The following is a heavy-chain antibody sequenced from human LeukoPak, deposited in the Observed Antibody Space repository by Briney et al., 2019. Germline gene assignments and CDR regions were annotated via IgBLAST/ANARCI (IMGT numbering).Heavy chain of an antibody. J-gene: IGHJ3*01. V-gene: IGHV3-23*01. Sequence: GGSLRLSCAASGFTFSSYAMSWVRQAPGKGLEWVSAISAGGGTTYYGDAVKGRLPISRDKSKTTLYLQMNSRKAEDTAVYYCAREPPYSWSQGTMVTVSS. CDR3: AREPPYS. CDR2: ISAGGGTT. D-gene: IGHD2-21*01. CDR1: GFTFSSYA.